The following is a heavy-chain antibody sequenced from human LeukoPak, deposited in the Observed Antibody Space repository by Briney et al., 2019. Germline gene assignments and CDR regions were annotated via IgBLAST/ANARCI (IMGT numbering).Heavy chain of an antibody. CDR2: ISADNANT. J-gene: IGHJ4*02. CDR1: GYTFSSYG. CDR3: ARGQYYYDRSTYDDFDY. Sequence: ASVKVSCKASGYTFSSYGISWVRQAPGQGLEWMGWISADNANTNYAQKLQGRVTMTTDTSTSTAYMELRSLRSDDTAVYYCARGQYYYDRSTYDDFDYWGQGTLVTVSS. D-gene: IGHD3-22*01. V-gene: IGHV1-18*01.